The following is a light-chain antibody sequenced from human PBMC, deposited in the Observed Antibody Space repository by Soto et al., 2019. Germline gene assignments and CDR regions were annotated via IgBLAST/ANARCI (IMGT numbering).Light chain of an antibody. CDR2: GAS. CDR1: QSVDSSF. J-gene: IGKJ1*01. CDR3: QQYVSSVT. V-gene: IGKV3-20*01. Sequence: EIVLTQSPGSLSLSPGERGTLSCRASQSVDSSFFAWYQQKPDQAPRLLIYGASNRATGIPDRFSGSGSGTDFTLTINRLEPEDFAVYYCQQYVSSVTFGQGTKVEIK.